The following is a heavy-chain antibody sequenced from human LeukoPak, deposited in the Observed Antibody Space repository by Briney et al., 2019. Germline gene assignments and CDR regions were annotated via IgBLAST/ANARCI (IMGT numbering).Heavy chain of an antibody. J-gene: IGHJ5*02. D-gene: IGHD2-2*01. CDR1: GYSFTSYW. CDR3: ARVGCSSTSCYLHNWFDP. Sequence: KAGESLKISCKGSGYSFTSYWIGWVRQMPGKGLEWMGIIYPGDSDTRYSPSFQGQVTISADKSISTAYLQWSSLKASDTAMYYCARVGCSSTSCYLHNWFDPWGQGTLVTVSS. V-gene: IGHV5-51*01. CDR2: IYPGDSDT.